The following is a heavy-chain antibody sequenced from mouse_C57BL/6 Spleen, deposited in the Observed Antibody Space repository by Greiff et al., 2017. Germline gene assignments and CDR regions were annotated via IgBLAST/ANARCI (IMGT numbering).Heavy chain of an antibody. V-gene: IGHV1-54*01. CDR3: ARTEMGGDFDN. CDR2: INPGSGGT. CDR1: GYAFTNYL. J-gene: IGHJ2*01. D-gene: IGHD4-1*01. Sequence: QVQLQQSGAELVRPGTSVKVSCKASGYAFTNYLIEWVKQRPGQGLEWIGVINPGSGGTNYNEKFKGKATLTADKSSSTAYMQRSSLTSEDSAVSICARTEMGGDFDNRGQNTTLTVSS.